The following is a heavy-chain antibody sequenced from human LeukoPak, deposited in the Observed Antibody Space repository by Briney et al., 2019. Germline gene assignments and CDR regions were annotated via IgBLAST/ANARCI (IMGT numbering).Heavy chain of an antibody. V-gene: IGHV4-30-2*01. CDR2: IYHSGST. Sequence: SETLSLTCTVSGGSISSGGYYWSWIRQPPGKGLERIGYIYHSGSTYYNPSLKSRVTISVDRSKNQFSLKLSSVTAADTAVYYCARGRDCSSTSCWDAFDIWGQGTMVTVSS. D-gene: IGHD2-2*01. J-gene: IGHJ3*02. CDR1: GGSISSGGYY. CDR3: ARGRDCSSTSCWDAFDI.